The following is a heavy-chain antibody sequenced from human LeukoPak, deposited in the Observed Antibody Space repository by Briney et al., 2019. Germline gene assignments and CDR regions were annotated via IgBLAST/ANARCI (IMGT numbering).Heavy chain of an antibody. CDR2: ISWNSGSI. CDR3: AKSLAANWYFDY. V-gene: IGHV3-9*01. D-gene: IGHD6-13*01. J-gene: IGHJ4*02. CDR1: GFTFNDYA. Sequence: GGSLRLSCAASGFTFNDYAMHWVRHAPGKGLEWVSGISWNSGSIGYADSVKGRFTISRDNAKNSLYLQMNSLRAEDTALYYCAKSLAANWYFDYWGQGTLVTVSS.